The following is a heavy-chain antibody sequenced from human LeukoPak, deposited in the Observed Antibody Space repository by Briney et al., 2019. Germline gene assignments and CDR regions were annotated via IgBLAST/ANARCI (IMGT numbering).Heavy chain of an antibody. D-gene: IGHD1-26*01. Sequence: SETLSLTCTVSGGSISSYYWSWIRQPPGKGLEWIGYIYYSGSTNYNPSLKSRVTISVDTPKTQFSLKLSSVTAADTAMYYCARGESGNYLYFDYWGQGTLATVSS. CDR1: GGSISSYY. CDR3: ARGESGNYLYFDY. CDR2: IYYSGST. V-gene: IGHV4-59*08. J-gene: IGHJ4*02.